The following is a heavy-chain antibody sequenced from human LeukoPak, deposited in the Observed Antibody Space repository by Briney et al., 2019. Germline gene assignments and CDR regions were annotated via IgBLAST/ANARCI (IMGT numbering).Heavy chain of an antibody. CDR1: GFTFSSYG. Sequence: RGSLRLSCAASGFTFSSYGMHWVRQAPGKGLEWVAFIRYDGSNKYYADSVKGRFTISRDNSKNTLYLQMNSLRAEDTAVYYCAKAASYYGSGSYLAWVSWGQGTLVTVSS. J-gene: IGHJ5*02. V-gene: IGHV3-30*02. D-gene: IGHD3-10*01. CDR3: AKAASYYGSGSYLAWVS. CDR2: IRYDGSNK.